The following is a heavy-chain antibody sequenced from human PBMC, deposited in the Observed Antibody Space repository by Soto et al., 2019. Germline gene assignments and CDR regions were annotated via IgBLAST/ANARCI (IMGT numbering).Heavy chain of an antibody. CDR3: ARGAHTGGYGMDV. CDR1: GFTFSSYG. CDR2: IWYDGSNK. J-gene: IGHJ6*02. Sequence: QVQLVECGGGVVQPGRSLRLSCAASGFTFSSYGMHWVRQAPGKGLEWVAVIWYDGSNKYYADSVKGRFTISRDNSKNTLYLQMNSLRAEDTAVYYCARGAHTGGYGMDVWGQGTTVTVSS. D-gene: IGHD1-26*01. V-gene: IGHV3-33*01.